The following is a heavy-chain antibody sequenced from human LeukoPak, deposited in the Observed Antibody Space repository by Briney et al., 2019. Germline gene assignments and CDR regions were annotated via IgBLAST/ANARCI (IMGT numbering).Heavy chain of an antibody. CDR3: ARARAMVRGVIMTNWFDP. Sequence: ASVKVSCKASGYTFTGYYMHWVRQAPGQGLEWMGWINPNSGGTNYAQKFQGRVTTTRDTSISTAYMELSRLRSDDTAVYYCARARAMVRGVIMTNWFDPWGQGTLVTVSS. V-gene: IGHV1-2*02. J-gene: IGHJ5*02. CDR2: INPNSGGT. CDR1: GYTFTGYY. D-gene: IGHD3-10*01.